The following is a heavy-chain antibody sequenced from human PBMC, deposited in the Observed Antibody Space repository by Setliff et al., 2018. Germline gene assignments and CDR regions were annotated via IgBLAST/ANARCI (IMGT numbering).Heavy chain of an antibody. CDR2: INTSGST. CDR1: GGSINNYY. V-gene: IGHV4-4*07. J-gene: IGHJ4*02. Sequence: SETLSLTCTVSGGSINNYYWSWIRQPAGKGLEWIGRINTSGSTKYNPSLKSRVTMSVDTSKNQFSLKLSAVTAADTAVYYCARDVGGEGYFDSWGQETLVTVSS. CDR3: ARDVGGEGYFDS. D-gene: IGHD3-10*01.